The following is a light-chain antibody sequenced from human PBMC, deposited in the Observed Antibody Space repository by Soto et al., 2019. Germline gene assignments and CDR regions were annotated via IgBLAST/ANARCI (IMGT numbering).Light chain of an antibody. Sequence: DIVLTQSPATLSLSPGESATLSCRASQSVSSSLAWYQQTAGKAPILLIYDASNSSTGIPARFSGSGSGTDFNLTISSLEPDDFAIYYCQQHNTCPSNIGRGTKVEIK. V-gene: IGKV3-11*01. CDR3: QQHNTCPSN. CDR1: QSVSSS. CDR2: DAS. J-gene: IGKJ2*01.